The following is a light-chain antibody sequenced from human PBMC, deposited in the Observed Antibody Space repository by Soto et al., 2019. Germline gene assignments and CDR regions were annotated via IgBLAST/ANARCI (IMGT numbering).Light chain of an antibody. CDR2: EVN. V-gene: IGLV2-14*01. CDR3: SSYSISTAYL. CDR1: SSDVGGYDY. J-gene: IGLJ1*01. Sequence: QSVLTQPASVSGSPGQSITISCTGTSSDVGGYDYVSWYQLHPGKAPKLMVFEVNNRPSGVSYRFSGPKSGNTASLTISGLQAEDEADYFCSSYSISTAYLFGTGTQVTVL.